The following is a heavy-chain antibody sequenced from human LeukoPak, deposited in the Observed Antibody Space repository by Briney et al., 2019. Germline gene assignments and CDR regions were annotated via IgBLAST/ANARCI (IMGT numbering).Heavy chain of an antibody. D-gene: IGHD5-18*01. CDR3: ARGHTALDY. V-gene: IGHV3-21*01. CDR1: GFTFSSYS. J-gene: IGHJ4*02. CDR2: ISSSSSYI. Sequence: GGSLRLSCVASGFTFSSYSMNWVRQAPGKGLEWVSLISSSSSYIYYADSVKGRFTISRDNAKKSLYLQVNSLRAEDTAVYYCARGHTALDYWGQGTLVTVSS.